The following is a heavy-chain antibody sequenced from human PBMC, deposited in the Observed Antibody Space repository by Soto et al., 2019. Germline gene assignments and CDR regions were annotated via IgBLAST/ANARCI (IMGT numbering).Heavy chain of an antibody. CDR2: ISAYNGNT. CDR1: GYTFTSYG. CDR3: ARDQHDILTGPISPPYYGMDV. V-gene: IGHV1-18*01. J-gene: IGHJ6*02. D-gene: IGHD3-9*01. Sequence: GASVKVSCKASGYTFTSYGSSWVRQAPGQGLEWMGWISAYNGNTNYAQKLQGRVTMTTDTSTSTAYMELRSLRSDDTAVYYCARDQHDILTGPISPPYYGMDVWGQGTTVTVSS.